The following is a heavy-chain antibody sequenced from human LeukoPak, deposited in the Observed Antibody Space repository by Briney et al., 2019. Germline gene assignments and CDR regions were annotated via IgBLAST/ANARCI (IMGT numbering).Heavy chain of an antibody. CDR1: GGSISSYY. CDR3: ARRNYDYGIDY. V-gene: IGHV4-59*01. J-gene: IGHJ4*02. CDR2: IYYSGST. D-gene: IGHD4-17*01. Sequence: PSETLSLTCTVSGGSISSYYWSWIRQPAGKGLEWIGYIYYSGSTNYNPSLKSRVTISVDTSKNQFSPKLSSVTAADTAVYYCARRNYDYGIDYWGQGTLVTVSS.